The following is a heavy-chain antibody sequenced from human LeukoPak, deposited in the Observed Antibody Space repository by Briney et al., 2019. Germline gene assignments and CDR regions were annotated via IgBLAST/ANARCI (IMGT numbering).Heavy chain of an antibody. CDR2: IYDSGNT. Sequence: SETLSLTCTASGGSIKNYFWNWIRQPAGEGLEWIGRIYDSGNTNYNPSLKSRIIMSVDTSKNQFSLKLSSVTAADTAVYYCARDSGPRRGNWFDPRGQGTLVTVSS. J-gene: IGHJ5*02. V-gene: IGHV4-4*07. CDR3: ARDSGPRRGNWFDP. CDR1: GGSIKNYF.